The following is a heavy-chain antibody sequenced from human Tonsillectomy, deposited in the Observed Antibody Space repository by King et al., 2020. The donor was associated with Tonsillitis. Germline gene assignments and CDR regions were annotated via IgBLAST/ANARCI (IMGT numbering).Heavy chain of an antibody. J-gene: IGHJ3*01. CDR2: ISGSGDST. V-gene: IGHV3-23*04. Sequence: VQLVESGGGLVHPGGSLRLSCAASGFTFSSYAMSWVRQAPGRGLEWVSDISGSGDSTYSADSVKGRFTISRDNSKNTLYLQMNSLRAEDTAVYYCAKRLVRFGELFLPDTFDVWGRGTMVTVSS. D-gene: IGHD3-10*01. CDR1: GFTFSSYA. CDR3: AKRLVRFGELFLPDTFDV.